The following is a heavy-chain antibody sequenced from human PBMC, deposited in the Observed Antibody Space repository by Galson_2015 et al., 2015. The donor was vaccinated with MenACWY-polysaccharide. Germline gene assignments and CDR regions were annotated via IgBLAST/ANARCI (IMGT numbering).Heavy chain of an antibody. V-gene: IGHV3-33*01. Sequence: SLRLSCAASGFRFRTSGMHWVRQAPGKGLEWVAVIQYDGSQIQYIDSVKGRFSISGDNSKSTLYLEMNGLRAEDTALYYCAREGSRIVFHAFDVWGQGTMVIVSS. CDR2: IQYDGSQI. CDR3: AREGSRIVFHAFDV. J-gene: IGHJ3*01. D-gene: IGHD3-16*02. CDR1: GFRFRTSG.